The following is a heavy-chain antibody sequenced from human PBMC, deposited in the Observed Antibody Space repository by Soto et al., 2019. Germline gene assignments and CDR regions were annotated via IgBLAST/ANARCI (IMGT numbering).Heavy chain of an antibody. J-gene: IGHJ1*01. D-gene: IGHD3-10*01. CDR1: GGTFSSYA. CDR3: ARDFYGSGFPGGY. Sequence: SVKVSCKASGGTFSSYAISWVRQAPGQGLEWMGGIIPIFGTANYAQKFQGRVTITADESTSTAYMELSSLRSGDTAVYYCARDFYGSGFPGGYWGQGTLVTVSS. CDR2: IIPIFGTA. V-gene: IGHV1-69*13.